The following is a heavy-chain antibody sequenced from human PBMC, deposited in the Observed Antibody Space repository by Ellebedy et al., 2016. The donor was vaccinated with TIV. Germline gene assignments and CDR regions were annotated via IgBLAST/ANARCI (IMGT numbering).Heavy chain of an antibody. CDR3: AKDGGGYSSSRFDY. J-gene: IGHJ4*02. CDR2: ISWNSGSI. V-gene: IGHV3-9*01. CDR1: GFTFDDYA. D-gene: IGHD6-6*01. Sequence: SLKISXAASGFTFDDYAMHWVRQAPGKGLEWVSGISWNSGSIGYADSVKGRFTISRDNAKNSLYLQMNSLRAEDTALYYCAKDGGGYSSSRFDYWGQGTLVTVSS.